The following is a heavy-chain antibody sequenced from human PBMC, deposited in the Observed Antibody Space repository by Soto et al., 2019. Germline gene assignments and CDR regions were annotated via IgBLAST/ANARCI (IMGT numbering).Heavy chain of an antibody. V-gene: IGHV3-48*02. J-gene: IGHJ4*02. Sequence: EVQLVESGGGLVQPGGSLRLSCAASGFTFSDYALNWVRQAPGEGLEWISYISSSSSTIYFADSLKGRFTISRDNAKNSLNLQMNSLRDEDTAVYYCASTLQYCTSTSCYPWGTFDYWGQGTLVTVSS. CDR2: ISSSSSTI. CDR3: ASTLQYCTSTSCYPWGTFDY. CDR1: GFTFSDYA. D-gene: IGHD2-2*01.